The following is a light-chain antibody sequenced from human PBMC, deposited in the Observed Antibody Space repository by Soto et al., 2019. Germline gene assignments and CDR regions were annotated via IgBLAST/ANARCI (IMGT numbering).Light chain of an antibody. J-gene: IGKJ5*01. CDR1: QSIRSN. V-gene: IGKV3-15*01. CDR2: YAS. Sequence: EIVMTHSPPTLSISPGVRAPPSCRASQSIRSNLAWYQQKPVQAPRLLIYYASSRATGIPARFSGSGSGTDFTLTISSLQPEDFATYYCQQANSFPLTFGQGTRLE. CDR3: QQANSFPLT.